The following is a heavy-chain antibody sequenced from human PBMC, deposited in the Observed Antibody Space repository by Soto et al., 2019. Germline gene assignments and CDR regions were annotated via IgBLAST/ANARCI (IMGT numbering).Heavy chain of an antibody. D-gene: IGHD6-19*01. Sequence: GGSLRLSCAASGFTFSSYAMSWVRQAPGKGLEWVSAISGSGGSTYYADSVKGRFTISRDNSKNTLYLQMNSLRAEDTAVYYCAKGIKAVAGTGVGTTVYFDYWGQGTLVTVSS. CDR3: AKGIKAVAGTGVGTTVYFDY. CDR2: ISGSGGST. J-gene: IGHJ4*02. CDR1: GFTFSSYA. V-gene: IGHV3-23*01.